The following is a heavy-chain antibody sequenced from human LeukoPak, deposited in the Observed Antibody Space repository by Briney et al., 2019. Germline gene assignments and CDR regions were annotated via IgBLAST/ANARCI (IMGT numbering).Heavy chain of an antibody. D-gene: IGHD4-23*01. CDR1: GFTFSSFA. V-gene: IGHV3-23*01. Sequence: GGSLRLSCAAPGFTFSSFAMTWVRQAPGKGLEWVSGITGSGDSTYYADSVKGRFTLSRDNSKNTLSLQMNSLRAEDTAVYYCAKARRSYIALDAFDIWGQGTIVTVSS. CDR2: ITGSGDST. CDR3: AKARRSYIALDAFDI. J-gene: IGHJ3*02.